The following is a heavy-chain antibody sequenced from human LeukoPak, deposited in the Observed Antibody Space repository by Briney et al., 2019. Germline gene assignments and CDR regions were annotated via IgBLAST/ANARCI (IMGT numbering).Heavy chain of an antibody. CDR1: EFIFSGYW. J-gene: IGHJ4*02. Sequence: GGSLRLSCAASEFIFSGYWMNWVRQAPGKGLEWVSVISGSGGSTYYADSVKGRFTISRDNSKNTLYLQMNSLRAEDTAVYYCAKNSGAMVTSFDYWGQGTLVTVSS. CDR3: AKNSGAMVTSFDY. D-gene: IGHD5-18*01. V-gene: IGHV3-23*01. CDR2: ISGSGGST.